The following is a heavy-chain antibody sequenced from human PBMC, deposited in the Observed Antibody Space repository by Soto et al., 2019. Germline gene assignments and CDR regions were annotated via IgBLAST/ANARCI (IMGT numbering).Heavy chain of an antibody. D-gene: IGHD4-17*01. CDR1: GYPFTGYS. CDR3: ARPSGSYGDYAWSLKY. J-gene: IGHJ4*02. V-gene: IGHV1-18*01. Sequence: QIPLVQSGAEVKKPGASVKVSCKASGYPFTGYSVGWVRQAPGQGPEWMGWISAYSGDTYYAQRFQDRLTMTTDASTSTAYMDLRSLRSDDTAVYYCARPSGSYGDYAWSLKYWGQGTLVTVSS. CDR2: ISAYSGDT.